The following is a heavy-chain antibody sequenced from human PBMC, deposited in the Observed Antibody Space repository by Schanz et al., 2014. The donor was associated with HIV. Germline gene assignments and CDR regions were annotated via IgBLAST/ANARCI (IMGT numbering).Heavy chain of an antibody. Sequence: QVQLQEXGPGLVKPSQTLXLTCTVAXGSISSGGHYWSWIRQHPGKGXXWIGYIYXXDSTYYNPXXXXXVXMSLDTSKSQFSLKLSSVTAADTAVYYCASTEVRDLRYLDSSYXXYWGQGTLXXVSS. V-gene: IGHV4-31*01. CDR1: XGSISSGGHY. CDR3: ASTEVRDLRYLDSSYXXY. CDR2: IYXXDST. J-gene: IGHJ4*02. D-gene: IGHD3-9*01.